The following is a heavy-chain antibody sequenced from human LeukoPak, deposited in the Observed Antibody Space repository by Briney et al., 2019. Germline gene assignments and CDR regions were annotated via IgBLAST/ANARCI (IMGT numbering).Heavy chain of an antibody. CDR2: IYSGGDT. Sequence: GGSLRLSCAASGFTVSNNYMNSVRPAPGKGLEWVSLIYSGGDTHYADSVKGRFTISRDNSKKTLYLQMNSLRAEDTAVYYCAKPHLGGYDLFDYWGQGTLVTVSS. D-gene: IGHD5-12*01. V-gene: IGHV3-66*04. CDR1: GFTVSNNY. CDR3: AKPHLGGYDLFDY. J-gene: IGHJ4*02.